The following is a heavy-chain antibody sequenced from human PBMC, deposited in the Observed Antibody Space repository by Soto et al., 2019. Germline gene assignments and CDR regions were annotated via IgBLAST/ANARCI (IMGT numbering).Heavy chain of an antibody. V-gene: IGHV4-4*07. Sequence: KPSETLSLTCTVSGGSISSYYWSWIRQPAGKGLEWIGRIYTSGSTNYNPSLKSRVTMSVDTSKNQFSLKLSSVTAADTAVYYCAREGDYDSSGYYHSDAFDIWGQGTMVTVSS. CDR1: GGSISSYY. CDR2: IYTSGST. D-gene: IGHD3-22*01. CDR3: AREGDYDSSGYYHSDAFDI. J-gene: IGHJ3*02.